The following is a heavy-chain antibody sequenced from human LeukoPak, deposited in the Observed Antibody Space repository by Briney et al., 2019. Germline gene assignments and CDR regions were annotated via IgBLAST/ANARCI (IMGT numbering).Heavy chain of an antibody. J-gene: IGHJ3*02. CDR3: ARDATMVRGEKTDAFDI. CDR1: GFTFSDYY. D-gene: IGHD3-10*01. V-gene: IGHV3-11*01. CDR2: ISSSGSTI. Sequence: PGGSLRLSCAASGFTFSDYYMSWIRQAPGKGLEWVSYISSSGSTIYYADSVKCRFTISRDNAKNSLYLQMNSLRAEDTAVYYCARDATMVRGEKTDAFDIWGQGTMVTVSS.